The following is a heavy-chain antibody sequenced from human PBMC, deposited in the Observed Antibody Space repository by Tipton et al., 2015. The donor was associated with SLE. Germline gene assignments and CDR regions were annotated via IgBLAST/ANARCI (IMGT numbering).Heavy chain of an antibody. CDR2: IGTDGDT. CDR1: GFTFSSYD. V-gene: IGHV3-13*01. CDR3: ARSLEWGRYYYHGLHV. Sequence: SLRLSCAASGFTFSSYDMHWVRQVTGKGLEWVSAIGTDGDTYYLGSVKGRFTISRENAKDSLYLQMNSLRAGDTAVYYCARSLEWGRYYYHGLHVWGQGTTVTVSS. D-gene: IGHD3-16*01. J-gene: IGHJ6*02.